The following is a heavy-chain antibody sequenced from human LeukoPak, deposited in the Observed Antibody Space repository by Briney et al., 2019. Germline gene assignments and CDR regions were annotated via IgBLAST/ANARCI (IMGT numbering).Heavy chain of an antibody. CDR1: GGPFSGYY. CDR3: ARGRQDVTMIVVVMTAVSYYLDV. Sequence: PSETLSLTCAVYGGPFSGYYWTWIRQTPEKGLEWIGEMNPSGSTSYNPSLKSRVTISVDTSKNQFSLKLSSVTAADTAVYYCARGRQDVTMIVVVMTAVSYYLDVWGKGTTVTVS. V-gene: IGHV4-34*01. D-gene: IGHD3-22*01. J-gene: IGHJ6*03. CDR2: MNPSGST.